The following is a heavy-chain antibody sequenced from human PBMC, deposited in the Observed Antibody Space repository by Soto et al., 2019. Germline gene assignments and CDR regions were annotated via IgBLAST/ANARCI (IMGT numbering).Heavy chain of an antibody. CDR3: ATDGELRRFDY. V-gene: IGHV4-30-4*01. CDR1: GGSISSGDYY. J-gene: IGHJ4*02. CDR2: IYYSGST. D-gene: IGHD1-7*01. Sequence: PSETLSLTCTVSGGSISSGDYYWSWIRQPPGKGLEYIGYIYYSGSTYYNPSLKSRVTISVDTSKDQFSLKLSSVTAADTAVYYCATDGELRRFDYWGQGTLVTSPQ.